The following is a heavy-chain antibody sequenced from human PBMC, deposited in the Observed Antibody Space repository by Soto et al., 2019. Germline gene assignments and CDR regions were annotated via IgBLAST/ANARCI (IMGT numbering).Heavy chain of an antibody. Sequence: QVQLQESGPGLVKPSQTLSLTCTVSGGSISSGGYYWSWIRQHPGKGLEWIGYIYYSGSTYYNPSLKSRVTISADTSKNQFSLKLSSVTAADTAASYCARSLGIAAAGTMFDYWGQGTLVTVSS. D-gene: IGHD6-13*01. V-gene: IGHV4-31*03. CDR2: IYYSGST. J-gene: IGHJ4*02. CDR1: GGSISSGGYY. CDR3: ARSLGIAAAGTMFDY.